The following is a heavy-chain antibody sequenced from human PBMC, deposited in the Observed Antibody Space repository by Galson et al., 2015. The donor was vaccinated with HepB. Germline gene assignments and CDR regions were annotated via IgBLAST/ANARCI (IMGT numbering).Heavy chain of an antibody. CDR1: GYTFTSYA. V-gene: IGHV1-3*01. Sequence: SVKVSCKASGYTFTSYAMHWVRQAPGQRLEWMGWINAGNGNTKYSQKFQGRVTITRDTSASAAYMELSSLRSEDTAVYYCARDPPYSGYDNTYYYMDVWGKGTTVTVSS. CDR2: INAGNGNT. D-gene: IGHD5-12*01. J-gene: IGHJ6*03. CDR3: ARDPPYSGYDNTYYYMDV.